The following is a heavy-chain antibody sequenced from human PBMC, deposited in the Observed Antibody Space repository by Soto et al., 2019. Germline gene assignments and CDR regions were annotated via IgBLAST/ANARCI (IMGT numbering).Heavy chain of an antibody. CDR1: GFTFSSYG. Sequence: QVQLVESGGGVVQPGRSLRLSCAASGFTFSSYGMHWVRQAPGKGLEWVAGISYDGSNKYYADSVKGRFTISRDNSKNTMYLQMNSLRAEDTAVYYGVGYYYMDVWGKGTTVTVSS. V-gene: IGHV3-30*03. CDR2: ISYDGSNK. CDR3: VGYYYMDV. J-gene: IGHJ6*03.